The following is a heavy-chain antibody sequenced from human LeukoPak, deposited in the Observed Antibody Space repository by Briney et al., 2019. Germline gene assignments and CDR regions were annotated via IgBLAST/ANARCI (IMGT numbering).Heavy chain of an antibody. Sequence: PSETLSLTCTVSGGSISSFYWSWFYWSWIRQSPGKGLEWIGYIYFSGSTNYNPSLKSRVTISVDTSKNQFSLKLSSVTAADTAVYYCARLYGHYGSGNTLYYFDYWGQGTLVTVS. J-gene: IGHJ4*02. CDR2: IYFSGST. CDR1: GGSISS. CDR3: ARLYGHYGSGNTLYYFDY. D-gene: IGHD3-10*01. V-gene: IGHV4-61*08.